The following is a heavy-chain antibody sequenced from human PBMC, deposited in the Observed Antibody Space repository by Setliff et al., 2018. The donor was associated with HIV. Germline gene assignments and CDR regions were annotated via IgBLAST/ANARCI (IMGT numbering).Heavy chain of an antibody. J-gene: IGHJ4*02. CDR2: IIPMFGRV. CDR3: ARGVAIKYYGSGSYLGH. CDR1: GGTFSSYA. V-gene: IGHV1-69*13. Sequence: SVKVSCKPSGGTFSSYAISWVRQAPGQGLEWMGGIIPMFGRVNYAQKLQGRVTISADEFTNTAYMELSSLRAEDTAVYFCARGVAIKYYGSGSYLGHWGQGTLVTAPQ. D-gene: IGHD3-10*01.